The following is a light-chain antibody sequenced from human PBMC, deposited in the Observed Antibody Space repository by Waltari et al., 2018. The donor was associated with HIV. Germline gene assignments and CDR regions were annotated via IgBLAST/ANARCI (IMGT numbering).Light chain of an antibody. Sequence: ITCGGDNIGSKNVHWYQQKPGQAPVLVIYRSRNRPSGITDRISASKAGSMVTLIISRVQIEDEADYFCQVWDSRTVVFGGGTTLTVL. CDR3: QVWDSRTVV. CDR1: NIGSKN. CDR2: RSR. J-gene: IGLJ2*01. V-gene: IGLV3-9*01.